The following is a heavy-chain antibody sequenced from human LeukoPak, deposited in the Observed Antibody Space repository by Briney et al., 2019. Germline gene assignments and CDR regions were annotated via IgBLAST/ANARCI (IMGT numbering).Heavy chain of an antibody. Sequence: GGSLRLSCAGSGVTFSNYGMDWVRQAPGKGLEWVSSINSKSTYMWYADSVKGRFTISRDNAKNSLYLQMNSLRAEDTAVYYCARERDCSSNSCVAYSFDYWSQGTLVTVSA. D-gene: IGHD2-2*01. CDR3: ARERDCSSNSCVAYSFDY. V-gene: IGHV3-21*01. CDR2: INSKSTYM. J-gene: IGHJ4*02. CDR1: GVTFSNYG.